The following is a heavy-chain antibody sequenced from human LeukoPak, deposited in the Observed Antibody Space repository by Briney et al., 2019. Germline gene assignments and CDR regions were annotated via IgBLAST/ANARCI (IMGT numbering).Heavy chain of an antibody. CDR3: ASASSHRTAAGGDY. J-gene: IGHJ4*02. CDR2: INGDGGSR. D-gene: IGHD6-13*01. CDR1: GFTFSTYW. Sequence: GGTLRLSCAASGFTFSTYWMHWVRQAPGKGLVWVSRINGDGGSRNYADSVKGRFTISRDNAKNTLYLQMSSLRVEDTAVYYCASASSHRTAAGGDYWGQGTLVTVST. V-gene: IGHV3-74*01.